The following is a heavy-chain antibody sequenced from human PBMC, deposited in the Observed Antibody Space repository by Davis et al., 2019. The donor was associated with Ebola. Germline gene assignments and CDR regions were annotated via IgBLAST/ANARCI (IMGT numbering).Heavy chain of an antibody. Sequence: SVKVSCKVSGYTLTEFSMHWVRQAPGKGFEWMGGFDPEDGETIYAQKFQGRVTMTEDTSTDTAYMELSSLRSEDTAVYYCATGDLPTAPADQAFDIWGQGTMVTVSS. CDR1: GYTLTEFS. V-gene: IGHV1-24*01. CDR3: ATGDLPTAPADQAFDI. J-gene: IGHJ3*02. CDR2: FDPEDGET.